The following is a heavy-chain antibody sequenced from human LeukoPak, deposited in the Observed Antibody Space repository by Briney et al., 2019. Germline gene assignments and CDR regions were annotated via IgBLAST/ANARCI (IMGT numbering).Heavy chain of an antibody. CDR1: RFTLSSYW. CDR3: AKHFDSSGYYGNYFDD. J-gene: IGHJ4*02. Sequence: GGSLRLSRAASRFTLSSYWMHWVRQAPGKGLVWVSRINTDGSSTNYADSVKGRFTISRDNAMNTLYLQMNSLRAEDTAVYYCAKHFDSSGYYGNYFDDWGLGTLVTVSS. V-gene: IGHV3-74*01. CDR2: INTDGSST. D-gene: IGHD3-22*01.